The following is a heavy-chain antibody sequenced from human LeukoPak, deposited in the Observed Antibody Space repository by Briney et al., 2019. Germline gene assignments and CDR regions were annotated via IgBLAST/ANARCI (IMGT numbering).Heavy chain of an antibody. CDR2: MNPNSGNT. V-gene: IGHV1-8*01. D-gene: IGHD3-9*01. CDR1: GYTFTSYD. J-gene: IGHJ6*03. Sequence: GASVKVSCKASGYTFTSYDINWVRQATGQGLEWMGWMNPNSGNTGYAQKFQGRVTLTRNTSISTAYMELSSLRSEDTAVYYCARLKEEADDKDYYYYMDVWGKGTTVTVSS. CDR3: ARLKEEADDKDYYYYMDV.